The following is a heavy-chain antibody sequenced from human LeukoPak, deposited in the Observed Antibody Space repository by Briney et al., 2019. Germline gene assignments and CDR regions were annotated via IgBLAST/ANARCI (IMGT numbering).Heavy chain of an antibody. CDR1: GGSFSGFY. CDR3: ARGPGWPHAQL. J-gene: IGHJ1*01. Sequence: SETLSLTCSVYGGSFSGFYWSWIPPPPGKGPEGIGEINHSGSTDYNPTLKSRDTISVDTSKIQFSLKLSSVTAADTAVYYCARGPGWPHAQLWGQGTLVTVSS. V-gene: IGHV4-34*01. CDR2: INHSGST. D-gene: IGHD6-19*01.